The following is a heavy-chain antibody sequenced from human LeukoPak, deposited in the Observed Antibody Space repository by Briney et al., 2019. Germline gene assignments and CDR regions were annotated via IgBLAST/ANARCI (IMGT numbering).Heavy chain of an antibody. Sequence: GGSLRLSCTASGFTFSAYAMMWVRQAPGKGPEWVSAIRGGGTSEFYADSVKGRFTFSRDNFKNTLHLQMNSLRAEDTAVYYCAKADTGGNYFDHWGQGTLVTVSS. J-gene: IGHJ4*02. CDR2: IRGGGTSE. D-gene: IGHD1-26*01. CDR3: AKADTGGNYFDH. V-gene: IGHV3-23*01. CDR1: GFTFSAYA.